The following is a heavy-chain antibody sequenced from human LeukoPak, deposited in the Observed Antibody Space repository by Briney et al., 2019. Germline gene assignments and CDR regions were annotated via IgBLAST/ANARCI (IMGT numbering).Heavy chain of an antibody. V-gene: IGHV1-69*01. CDR3: AGGSGSNWFDP. CDR1: GFTFSSYA. Sequence: GASVKLSCKASGFTFSSYAISWVRQAPGQGLEWMGGIIPIFGTANYAQKFQGRVTITADESTSTAYMELSSLRSEDTAVYYCAGGSGSNWFDPWGQGTLVTVSS. CDR2: IIPIFGTA. J-gene: IGHJ5*02. D-gene: IGHD3-10*01.